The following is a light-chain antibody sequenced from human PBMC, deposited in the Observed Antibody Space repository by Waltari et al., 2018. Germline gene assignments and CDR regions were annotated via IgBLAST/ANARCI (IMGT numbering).Light chain of an antibody. CDR2: KDS. CDR3: ATWDDSLSGYV. CDR1: SSTIGGNS. V-gene: IGLV1-47*01. Sequence: QSVLTQPPSASGTPGQRATISFSGSSSTIGGNSAFWFHQLPGTAPKVLIYKDSQRPSGVPDRFSGSKSGTSASLAISGLRSEDEADYYCATWDDSLSGYVFGSGTKVTVL. J-gene: IGLJ1*01.